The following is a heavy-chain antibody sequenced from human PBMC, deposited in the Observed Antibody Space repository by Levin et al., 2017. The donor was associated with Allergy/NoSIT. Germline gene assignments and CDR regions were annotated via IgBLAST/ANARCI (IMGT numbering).Heavy chain of an antibody. CDR2: TYYRSKWYN. J-gene: IGHJ6*03. CDR3: ARDSYCSSTSCYRFEDYYMDV. Sequence: SQTLSLTCAISGDSVSSTSAAWNWIRQSPSRGLEWLGRTYYRSKWYNDYAVSVKSRITINPDTSKNQFSLQLNSVTPEDTAVYYCARDSYCSSTSCYRFEDYYMDVWGKGTTVTVSS. V-gene: IGHV6-1*01. CDR1: GDSVSSTSAA. D-gene: IGHD2-2*02.